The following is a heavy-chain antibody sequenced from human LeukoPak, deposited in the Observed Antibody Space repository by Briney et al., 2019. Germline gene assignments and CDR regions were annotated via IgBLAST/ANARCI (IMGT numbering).Heavy chain of an antibody. CDR1: GFTFSSYS. V-gene: IGHV3-21*01. CDR2: ISSSSSYI. D-gene: IGHD4/OR15-4a*01. Sequence: GGSLRLSCAASGFTFSSYSMNWVRQAPGKGLEWVSSISSSSSYIYYADSVKGRFTISRDNAKNSLYLQMNSLRAEDTAVYYCARGGAYHYYMDVWGKGTTVTVSS. CDR3: ARGGAYHYYMDV. J-gene: IGHJ6*03.